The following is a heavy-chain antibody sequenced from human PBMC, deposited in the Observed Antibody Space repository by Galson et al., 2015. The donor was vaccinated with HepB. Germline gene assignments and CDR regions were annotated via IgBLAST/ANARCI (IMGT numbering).Heavy chain of an antibody. J-gene: IGHJ2*01. D-gene: IGHD7-27*01. CDR3: ARQMGLGKWSFDL. Sequence: SETLSLTCTVSGGSITNNNYWWAWIRQPPGKGLEWIGSIFHSGTAYYSPSLKSRVAVSVDTSKNQFSLSLNSVSAADTALYYCARQMGLGKWSFDLWGRGTLVTVSS. V-gene: IGHV4-39*01. CDR2: IFHSGTA. CDR1: GGSITNNNYW.